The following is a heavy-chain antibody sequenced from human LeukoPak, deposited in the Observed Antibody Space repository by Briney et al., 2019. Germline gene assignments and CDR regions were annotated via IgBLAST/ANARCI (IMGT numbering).Heavy chain of an antibody. D-gene: IGHD6-13*01. Sequence: GGSLRLSCAASGFTFSSYAMSWVRQAPGKGLEWVSAISGSGGSTYYADSVKGWFTISRDNSKNTLYLQMNSLRAEDTAVYYCAKASWYSDAFDIWGQGAMVTVSS. CDR2: ISGSGGST. CDR1: GFTFSSYA. CDR3: AKASWYSDAFDI. J-gene: IGHJ3*02. V-gene: IGHV3-23*01.